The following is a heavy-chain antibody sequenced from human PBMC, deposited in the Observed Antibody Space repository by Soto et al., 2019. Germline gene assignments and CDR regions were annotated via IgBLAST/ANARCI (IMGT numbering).Heavy chain of an antibody. D-gene: IGHD3-10*01. Sequence: QAQLVESGGGAVQPGRSLRLSCVASGFTFSDYGMHWVRQAPGKGLEWVAVISSDGKSDYYADSVKGRFTISRDNSKNTVSLQMNSLRVEDTAVYYCAKDIRVIIIVRGAFDYWGQGALVTVSS. V-gene: IGHV3-30*18. CDR2: ISSDGKSD. CDR1: GFTFSDYG. J-gene: IGHJ4*02. CDR3: AKDIRVIIIVRGAFDY.